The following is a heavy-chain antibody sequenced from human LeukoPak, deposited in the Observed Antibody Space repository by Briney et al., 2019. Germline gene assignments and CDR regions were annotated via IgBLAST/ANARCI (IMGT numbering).Heavy chain of an antibody. Sequence: GGSLRLSCTASGFTFGDYAMSWFRQAPGKGLEWVGFIRSKAYGGTTEYAASVKGRSTISRDDSKSIAYLQMNSLRTEDTAVYYCAREGFSRGYYQYYYMDVWGKGTTVTVSS. CDR3: AREGFSRGYYQYYYMDV. CDR1: GFTFGDYA. D-gene: IGHD3-3*02. CDR2: IRSKAYGGTT. V-gene: IGHV3-49*03. J-gene: IGHJ6*03.